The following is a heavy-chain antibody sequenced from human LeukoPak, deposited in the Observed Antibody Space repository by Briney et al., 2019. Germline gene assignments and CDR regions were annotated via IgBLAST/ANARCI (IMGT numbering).Heavy chain of an antibody. CDR1: GDSLISGSYY. V-gene: IGHV4-61*02. CDR3: ARYEFWSGSFI. D-gene: IGHD3-3*01. Sequence: SETLSLTCPVSGDSLISGSYYWSWIRQPAGRGLEWIRRIYISGSTNYNPSLKSRVTISADTSKNQFSLKLNSVTAADTAVYYCARYEFWSGSFIWSQGTLVTVSS. CDR2: IYISGST. J-gene: IGHJ4*02.